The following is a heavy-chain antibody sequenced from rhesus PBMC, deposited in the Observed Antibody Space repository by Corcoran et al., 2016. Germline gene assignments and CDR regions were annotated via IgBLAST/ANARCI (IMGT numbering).Heavy chain of an antibody. CDR2: INPKTGGT. Sequence: QVLLVHSGAEVKKPGSSVKVSCKASGYTFTDYYMPGVRQAPGQGLEWMGEINPKTGGTNYAQKFQGRVTMTRDTSTSTAYMELSSLRSEDTAVYYCVAGTKNRFDVWGPGVLVTVSS. CDR3: VAGTKNRFDV. V-gene: IGHV1-138*01. J-gene: IGHJ5-1*01. CDR1: GYTFTDYY. D-gene: IGHD1-14*01.